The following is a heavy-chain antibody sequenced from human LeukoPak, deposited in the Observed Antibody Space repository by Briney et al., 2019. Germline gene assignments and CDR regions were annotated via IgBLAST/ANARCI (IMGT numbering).Heavy chain of an antibody. J-gene: IGHJ4*02. CDR1: GCSLSTRTMC. V-gene: IGHV2-70*01. D-gene: IGHD5-18*01. CDR3: ARITTSYGGYYFDS. Sequence: SDHALVKRTQTLTLTCTFSGCSLSTRTMCVIWIRQPPWKGLQKLGLIDWDHDKYYNTALRHKSTISKDTCKNQVVLTMTKMEPVDTATYFCARITTSYGGYYFDSWGQGTLVTVSS. CDR2: IDWDHDK.